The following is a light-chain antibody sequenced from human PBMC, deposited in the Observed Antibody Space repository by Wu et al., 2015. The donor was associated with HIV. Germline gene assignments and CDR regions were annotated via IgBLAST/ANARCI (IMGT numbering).Light chain of an antibody. J-gene: IGKJ1*01. CDR3: QQYNGFLTGT. CDR1: QSINSW. Sequence: DIQMTQSLSTVSASVGDTVTITCRASQSINSWLAWYQQKPGKAPKLLIYKASTLESGIPSRFSGGGSGTEFTLTISSLQPDDFATYFCQQYNGFLTGTFGQGTKVEIK. CDR2: KAS. V-gene: IGKV1-5*03.